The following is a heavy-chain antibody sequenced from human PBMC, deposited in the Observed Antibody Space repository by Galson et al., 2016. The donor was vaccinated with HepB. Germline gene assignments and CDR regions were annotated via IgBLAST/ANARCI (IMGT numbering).Heavy chain of an antibody. D-gene: IGHD3-3*01. Sequence: SVKVSCKASGYSFTAYYDIYGVRQAPGQGLEWMGWMTPSSGNTVYAQKVQGRVTMTRDISRSTANMELSSLRSEDTAVYYCARWSRYVRQVDYWGQGTLVTVSS. V-gene: IGHV1-8*01. CDR1: GYSFTAYYD. CDR3: ARWSRYVRQVDY. CDR2: MTPSSGNT. J-gene: IGHJ4*02.